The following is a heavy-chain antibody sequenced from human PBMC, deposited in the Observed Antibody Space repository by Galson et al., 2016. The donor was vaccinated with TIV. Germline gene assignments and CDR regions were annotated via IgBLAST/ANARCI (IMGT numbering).Heavy chain of an antibody. CDR3: ATLAIRA. D-gene: IGHD3-10*01. Sequence: VKVSCKVSGYTFTDYYLHWVQQAPGKGPEWMGLIDPKDGETIYTEKFQDRVTITADTSTDTAYMELSSLTSDDTAVYYCATLAIRAWGQGILVTVSS. CDR2: IDPKDGET. CDR1: GYTFTDYY. J-gene: IGHJ5*02. V-gene: IGHV1-69-2*01.